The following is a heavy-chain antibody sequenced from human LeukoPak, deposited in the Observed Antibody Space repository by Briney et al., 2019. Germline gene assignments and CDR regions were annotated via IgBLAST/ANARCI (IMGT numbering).Heavy chain of an antibody. J-gene: IGHJ3*02. V-gene: IGHV1-69*05. CDR3: ARAFGRGLGATGRAFDI. CDR2: IIPIFGTA. D-gene: IGHD1-26*01. Sequence: SVKVSCKASGGTFSSYAISWVRQAPGQGLEWMGGIIPIFGTANYAQRFQGRVTITTDESTSTAYMELSSLRSEDTAVYYCARAFGRGLGATGRAFDIWGQGTLVTVSS. CDR1: GGTFSSYA.